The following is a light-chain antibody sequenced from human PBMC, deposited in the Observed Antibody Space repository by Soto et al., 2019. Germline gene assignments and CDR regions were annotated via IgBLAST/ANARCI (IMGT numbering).Light chain of an antibody. J-gene: IGKJ4*01. Sequence: DLVMTQSPLSLPVTPGEPASISCRSSQSLLHSSGRYYLDWYLQKPGQSPQLLVYLGSHRASGVPVRFSGSGSGTDFTLTISRVEAEDVGIYYCIQALQTPFAFGGGTRVEIK. CDR1: QSLLHSSGRYY. CDR2: LGS. V-gene: IGKV2-28*01. CDR3: IQALQTPFA.